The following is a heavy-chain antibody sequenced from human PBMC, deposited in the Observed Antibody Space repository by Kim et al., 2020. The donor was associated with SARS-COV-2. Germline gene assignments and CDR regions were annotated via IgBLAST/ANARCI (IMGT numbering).Heavy chain of an antibody. V-gene: IGHV5-10-1*01. CDR2: IDPSDSYT. CDR1: GYSFTSYW. Sequence: GESLMISCKGSGYSFTSYWISWVRQMPGKVLEWMGRIDPSDSYTNYSPSFQGHVTISADKSISTAYLQWSSLKASDTAMYYCARGDYYDSSGYYFGVDYWGQGTLVTVSS. J-gene: IGHJ4*02. D-gene: IGHD3-22*01. CDR3: ARGDYYDSSGYYFGVDY.